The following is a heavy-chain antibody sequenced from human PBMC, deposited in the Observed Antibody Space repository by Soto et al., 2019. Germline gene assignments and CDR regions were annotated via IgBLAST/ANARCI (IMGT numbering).Heavy chain of an antibody. Sequence: QVQLVESGGGVVQPGRSLRLSCAASGFMFSSYAMHWVRQPPGKGLEWVAVQTYDGSNKYYADSVKGRFTISRDNSKNTLYLQMNSLRAEDTAVYYCARAGGLLVDYWGQGTLVTVSS. CDR3: ARAGGLLVDY. V-gene: IGHV3-30-3*01. CDR2: QTYDGSNK. CDR1: GFMFSSYA. J-gene: IGHJ4*02. D-gene: IGHD1-26*01.